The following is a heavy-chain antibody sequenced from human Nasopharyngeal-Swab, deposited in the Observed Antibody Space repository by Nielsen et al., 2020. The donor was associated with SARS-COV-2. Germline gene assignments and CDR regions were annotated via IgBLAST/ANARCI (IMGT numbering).Heavy chain of an antibody. CDR2: ISGSAGTT. D-gene: IGHD3-3*01. CDR3: ARADVLRFLEWFNCGLDV. CDR1: GFTFSSYA. J-gene: IGHJ6*02. V-gene: IGHV3-23*01. Sequence: GESLKISCAASGFTFSSYAMSWVRQAPGKGLEWVSGISGSAGTTYYADSVKGRFTISRDNSKKTLYLQMNSLRAEDTALYYCARADVLRFLEWFNCGLDVWGQGTTVTVSS.